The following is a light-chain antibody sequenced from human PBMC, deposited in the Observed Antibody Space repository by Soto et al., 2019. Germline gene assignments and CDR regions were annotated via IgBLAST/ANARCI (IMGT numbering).Light chain of an antibody. V-gene: IGKV3-15*01. Sequence: EIVMTQSPASLSVSPGERATLSCRASQSVSSNLAWYQQKPGQAPMLLIYGASTGATGVPARFSGSGSGTDFTLTISSLQSEDFAVYYCQQYNNWPRTFGQVTKVEIK. CDR2: GAS. J-gene: IGKJ1*01. CDR3: QQYNNWPRT. CDR1: QSVSSN.